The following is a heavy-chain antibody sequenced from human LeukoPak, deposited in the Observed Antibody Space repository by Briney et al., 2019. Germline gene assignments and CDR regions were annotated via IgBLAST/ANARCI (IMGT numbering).Heavy chain of an antibody. J-gene: IGHJ4*02. CDR2: IYYSGST. CDR3: ARSPPGYYYDSSGYYYFDY. CDR1: GGSVSSSNYY. D-gene: IGHD3-22*01. Sequence: SETLSLTCTVSGGSVSSSNYYWSWIRQPPGKGLEWIGYIYYSGSTNYNPSPKSRVTISVETSNNQFSLKLSSVTAADTAVYYCARSPPGYYYDSSGYYYFDYWGQGTLVTVSS. V-gene: IGHV4-61*01.